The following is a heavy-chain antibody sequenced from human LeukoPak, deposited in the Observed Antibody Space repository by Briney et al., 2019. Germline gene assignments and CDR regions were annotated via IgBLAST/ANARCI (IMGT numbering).Heavy chain of an antibody. J-gene: IGHJ6*03. CDR3: AKERNPYSSSWYSLHYMDV. Sequence: GGSLRLSCAASGFTFSGYAMSWVRQAPGKGLEWVSAISGSGGSTYYADSVKGRFTISRDNSKNTLYLQMNSLRAEDTAVFYCAKERNPYSSSWYSLHYMDVWGIGTTVTVSS. D-gene: IGHD6-13*01. V-gene: IGHV3-23*01. CDR1: GFTFSGYA. CDR2: ISGSGGST.